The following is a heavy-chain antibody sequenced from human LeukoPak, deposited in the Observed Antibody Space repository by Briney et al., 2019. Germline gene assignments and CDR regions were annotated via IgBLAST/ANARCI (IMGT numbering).Heavy chain of an antibody. CDR1: GGSISSGDYY. CDR3: ARVLESTFDY. V-gene: IGHV4-30-4*01. Sequence: SETLSLTCTVSGGSISSGDYYWSWTRQPPGKGLEWIGYIYYSGSTYYNPSLKSRVTISVDTSKNQFSLKLSSVTAADTAVYYCARVLESTFDYWGQGTLVTVSS. J-gene: IGHJ4*02. CDR2: IYYSGST.